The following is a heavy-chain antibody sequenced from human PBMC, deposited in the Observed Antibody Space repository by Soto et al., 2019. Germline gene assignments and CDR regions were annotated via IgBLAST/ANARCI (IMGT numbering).Heavy chain of an antibody. CDR1: GGSVNNANYF. Sequence: QVRLEESGPGLVKPSETLSLICSVSGGSVNNANYFWNWIRHHPENGLEWIGYIYYSGSTRYNPSFKTRATLSIDTSKNPSSLRLNSVPVADTAVYFCARDADYGGSRGGMDVWGRGTTVTVSS. CDR2: IYYSGST. J-gene: IGHJ6*02. CDR3: ARDADYGGSRGGMDV. V-gene: IGHV4-31*03. D-gene: IGHD4-17*01.